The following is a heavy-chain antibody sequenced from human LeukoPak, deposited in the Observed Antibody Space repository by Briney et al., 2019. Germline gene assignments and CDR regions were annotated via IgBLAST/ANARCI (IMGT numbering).Heavy chain of an antibody. CDR1: GGSISSSSYY. D-gene: IGHD2-15*01. J-gene: IGHJ4*02. V-gene: IGHV4-39*07. CDR2: IYYSGST. Sequence: SETLSLTCTVSGGSISSSSYYWGWIRQPPGKGLEWIGSIYYSGSTYYNPSLKSRVTISVDTTKNQFSLKLSSVTAADTAVYYCARVVVGLIDYWGQGTLVTVSS. CDR3: ARVVVGLIDY.